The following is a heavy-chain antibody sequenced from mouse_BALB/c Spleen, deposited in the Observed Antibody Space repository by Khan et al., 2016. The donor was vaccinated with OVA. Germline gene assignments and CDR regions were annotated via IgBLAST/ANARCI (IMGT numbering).Heavy chain of an antibody. J-gene: IGHJ4*01. CDR2: IWSDGST. D-gene: IGHD2-3*01. Sequence: QVQLQQSGPGLVAPSQSLSITCTVSGFSLTNYGVHWVRQPPGKGLEWLVVIWSDGSTNYNSVLKSRLSISKDNSKSQVFLKMNSLQTDDTAIYYYARCFDGYSSLYAMDYWGQGTSVTVSS. V-gene: IGHV2-6*02. CDR1: GFSLTNYG. CDR3: ARCFDGYSSLYAMDY.